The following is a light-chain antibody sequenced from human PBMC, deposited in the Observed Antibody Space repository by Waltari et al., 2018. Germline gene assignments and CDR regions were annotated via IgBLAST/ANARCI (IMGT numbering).Light chain of an antibody. CDR2: EGN. V-gene: IGLV2-23*03. Sequence: QSALTQPASVSGSPGQSITISCTGFNSNVGSYNLVSWYQKHPGKAPKLLSYEGNRRAAGVSKRFSGSKSDNTASLTLSGRQAEDEADYYCCSNVGSSVFFGGGTKLTVL. CDR1: NSNVGSYNL. J-gene: IGLJ2*01. CDR3: CSNVGSSVF.